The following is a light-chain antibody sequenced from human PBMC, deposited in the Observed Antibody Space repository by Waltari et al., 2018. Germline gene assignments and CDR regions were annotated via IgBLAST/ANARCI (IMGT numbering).Light chain of an antibody. CDR1: FPNTGNNP. V-gene: IGLV1-44*01. J-gene: IGLJ1*01. CDR3: AAWDDSLTTYV. Sequence: QSALTQPPSASGTPGQRVAISCSGTFPNTGNNPVHCYQQVPRTAPKLLISSNSERPSGAPDRFSGSKSGTSASLAISGLQSEDEADYFCAAWDDSLTTYVFGTGTKVTVL. CDR2: SNS.